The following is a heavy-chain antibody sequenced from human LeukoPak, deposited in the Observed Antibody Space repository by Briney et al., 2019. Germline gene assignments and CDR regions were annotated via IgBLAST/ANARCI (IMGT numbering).Heavy chain of an antibody. CDR3: ARDNSPWLARD. D-gene: IGHD6-19*01. V-gene: IGHV4-38-2*02. CDR2: IYHSGST. CDR1: GYSISGGYY. Sequence: SETLSLTCAVSGYSISGGYYWGWIRQPPGKGLEWIGSIYHSGSTYYNPSLKSRVTISVDTSKNQFSLKLSSVTAADTAVYYCARDNSPWLARDWGQGTLVTVSS. J-gene: IGHJ4*02.